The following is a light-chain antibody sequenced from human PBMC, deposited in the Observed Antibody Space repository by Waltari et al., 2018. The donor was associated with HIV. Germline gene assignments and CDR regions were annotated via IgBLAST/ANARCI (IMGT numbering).Light chain of an antibody. CDR3: GTWDGSLNIGV. J-gene: IGLJ2*01. CDR1: GFDIANSY. CDR2: DTS. V-gene: IGLV1-51*01. Sequence: QPVLTQPPSMSAAAGQSVTSPCPPHGFDIANSYTPCYQQLPRAAPKLLIYDTSERPSGIPDRFSGSKSDTSATLAITGLQTGDEAHYYCGTWDGSLNIGVFGEGTKLTVL.